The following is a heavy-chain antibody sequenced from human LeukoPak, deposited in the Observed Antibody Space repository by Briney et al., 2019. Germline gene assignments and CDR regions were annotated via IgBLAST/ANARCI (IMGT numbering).Heavy chain of an antibody. CDR2: ISGSGGST. CDR3: AKDPLGGYRTDAFDI. CDR1: GFTFSSYA. V-gene: IGHV3-23*01. Sequence: GGSLRLSCAASGFTFSSYAMSWVRQAPGKGLEWVSAISGSGGSTYYADSVKGRFTISRDNSKNTLYLQMNSLRAGDTAVYYCAKDPLGGYRTDAFDIWGQGTMVTVSS. D-gene: IGHD3-22*01. J-gene: IGHJ3*02.